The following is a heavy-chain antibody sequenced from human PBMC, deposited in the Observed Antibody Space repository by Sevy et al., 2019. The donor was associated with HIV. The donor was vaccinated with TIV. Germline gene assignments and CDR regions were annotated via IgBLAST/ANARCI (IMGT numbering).Heavy chain of an antibody. CDR3: TRWKAAQSIFDY. CDR1: GFTFGDYC. V-gene: IGHV3-49*04. J-gene: IGHJ4*02. CDR2: LKSDVYGGTV. Sequence: GGSLRLSCTASGFTFGDYCMSWVRQAPGKGLEWVAFLKSDVYGGTVDHAASVRGRFVISRDDSKTIAYLQMNDLKTEDKGVYYFTRWKAAQSIFDYWGQGALVTVSS. D-gene: IGHD6-13*01.